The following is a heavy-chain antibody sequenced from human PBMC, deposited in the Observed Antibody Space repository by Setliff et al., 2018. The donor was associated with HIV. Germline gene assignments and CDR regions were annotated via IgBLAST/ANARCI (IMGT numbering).Heavy chain of an antibody. CDR2: INPNSGGT. CDR1: GYTFTGYY. J-gene: IGHJ6*02. V-gene: IGHV1-2*04. CDR3: ARGGLGGDYGVGVFYYYYDGMDV. Sequence: RASVKVSCKASGYTFTGYYMHWVRQAPGQGLEWMGWINPNSGGTNYAQKFQGWVTMTRDTSISTAYMELSRLRSDDTDMYYCARGGLGGDYGVGVFYYYYDGMDVWGQGTTVTVSS. D-gene: IGHD4-17*01.